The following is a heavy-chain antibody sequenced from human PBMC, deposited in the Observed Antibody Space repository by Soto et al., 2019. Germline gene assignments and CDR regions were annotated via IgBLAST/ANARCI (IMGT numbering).Heavy chain of an antibody. J-gene: IGHJ6*03. V-gene: IGHV5-51*01. Sequence: PGESLKISCKGSGYSFTSYWIGWVRQMPGKGLEWMGIIYPGDSDTRYSPSFQGQVTISADKSISTAYLQWSSLKASDTAMYYCARHVGSGWPYYYYYMDVWGKRTTVTVSS. D-gene: IGHD6-19*01. CDR1: GYSFTSYW. CDR3: ARHVGSGWPYYYYYMDV. CDR2: IYPGDSDT.